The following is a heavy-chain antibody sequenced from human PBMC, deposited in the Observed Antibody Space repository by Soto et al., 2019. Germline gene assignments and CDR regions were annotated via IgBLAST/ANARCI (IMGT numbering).Heavy chain of an antibody. J-gene: IGHJ6*02. D-gene: IGHD3-3*01. CDR3: TTDRSNDFWSGYYTAYYYGMDV. CDR1: GFTFSNAW. V-gene: IGHV3-15*01. Sequence: GGSLRLSCAASGFTFSNAWMSWVRQAPGKGLEWVGRIKSKTDGGTTDYAAPVKGRFTISRDDSKNTLYLQMNSLKTEDTAVYYCTTDRSNDFWSGYYTAYYYGMDVWGQGTTVTVSS. CDR2: IKSKTDGGTT.